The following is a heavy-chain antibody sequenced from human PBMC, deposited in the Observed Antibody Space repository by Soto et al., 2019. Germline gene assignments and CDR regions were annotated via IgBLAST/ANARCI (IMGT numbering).Heavy chain of an antibody. Sequence: SETLSLTCAVYGGSFSGYYWSWIRQPPGKGLEWIGEINHSGSTNYNPSLKSRVTISVDTSKNQFSLKLSSVTAADTAVYYCARAQRVVVAAMRWFDPWGQGTLVTVSS. V-gene: IGHV4-34*01. CDR3: ARAQRVVVAAMRWFDP. D-gene: IGHD2-15*01. J-gene: IGHJ5*02. CDR1: GGSFSGYY. CDR2: INHSGST.